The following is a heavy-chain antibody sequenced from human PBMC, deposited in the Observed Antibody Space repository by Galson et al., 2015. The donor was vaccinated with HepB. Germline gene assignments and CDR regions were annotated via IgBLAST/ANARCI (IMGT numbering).Heavy chain of an antibody. J-gene: IGHJ2*01. CDR1: GFSFGNYA. CDR2: ISWNSRSI. V-gene: IGHV3-9*01. CDR3: AKDALYSSTANWYFDF. Sequence: SCAASGFSFGNYAMHWVRQGPGKGLEWVAGISWNSRSIGYADSVKGRFTISRENAKKSLYLQMNSLRTADTALYYCAKDALYSSTANWYFDFWGRVTLVSVSS. D-gene: IGHD6-19*01.